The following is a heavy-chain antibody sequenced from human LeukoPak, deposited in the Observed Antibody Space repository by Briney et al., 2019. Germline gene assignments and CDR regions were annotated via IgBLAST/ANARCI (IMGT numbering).Heavy chain of an antibody. CDR2: INPNSGGT. Sequence: ASVKVSCKASGYIFTTYDIGWVRQATGQGLEWMGRINPNSGGTNYAQKFQGRVTMTRDTSISTAYMELSRLRSDDTAVYYCARDIVVVPAAGGYYYYYYMDVWGKGTTVTVSS. J-gene: IGHJ6*03. CDR1: GYIFTTYD. D-gene: IGHD2-2*01. CDR3: ARDIVVVPAAGGYYYYYYMDV. V-gene: IGHV1-2*06.